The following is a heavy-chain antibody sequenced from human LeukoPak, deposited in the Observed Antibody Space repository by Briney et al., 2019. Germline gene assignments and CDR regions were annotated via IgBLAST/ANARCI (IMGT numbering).Heavy chain of an antibody. CDR3: AKDRTYSSSWPTFYYYYGMDV. D-gene: IGHD6-13*01. CDR1: GFTFSSYA. Sequence: PGGSLRLSCAASGFTFSSYAMSWVRQAPGKGLEWVSAISGSGGSTYYADSVKGRFTISRDNSKNTLYLQMNSLRAEDTAVYYCAKDRTYSSSWPTFYYYYGMDVWGQGTTVTVSS. V-gene: IGHV3-23*01. J-gene: IGHJ6*02. CDR2: ISGSGGST.